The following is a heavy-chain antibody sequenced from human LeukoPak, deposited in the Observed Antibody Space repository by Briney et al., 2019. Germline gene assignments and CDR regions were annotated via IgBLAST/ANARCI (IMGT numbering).Heavy chain of an antibody. CDR3: ARATSVGATVGSSNY. Sequence: GGSLRLSCAASGFTFSGSTMHWVRQAPGKGLEWASSISSSSSYIYYADSVKGRFTISRDNAKNSLYLQMNSLRAEDTAVYYCARATSVGATVGSSNYWGQGTLVTVSS. CDR2: ISSSSSYI. V-gene: IGHV3-21*01. D-gene: IGHD1-26*01. CDR1: GFTFSGST. J-gene: IGHJ4*02.